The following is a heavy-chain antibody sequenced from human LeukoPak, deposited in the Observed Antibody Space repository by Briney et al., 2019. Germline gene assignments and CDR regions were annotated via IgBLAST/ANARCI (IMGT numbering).Heavy chain of an antibody. CDR1: GFTFSSYS. Sequence: PGGSLRLSCAASGFTFSSYSMNWVRQAPGKGLEGVSYISSSSSTIYYADSVKGRFTISRDNAKNSLYLQMNSLRDEDTAVYYCARDAYYDFWSGYYDYWGQGTLVTVSS. J-gene: IGHJ4*01. V-gene: IGHV3-48*02. CDR3: ARDAYYDFWSGYYDY. D-gene: IGHD3-3*01. CDR2: ISSSSSTI.